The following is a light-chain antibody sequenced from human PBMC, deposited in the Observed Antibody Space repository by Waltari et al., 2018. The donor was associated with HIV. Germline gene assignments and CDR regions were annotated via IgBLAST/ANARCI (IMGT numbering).Light chain of an antibody. V-gene: IGKV3-20*01. Sequence: EIVLTQSPGSLSLSPGESATLSCRASENVGSSYLACYQHRPGQAPRLLFYGTSKRATAIPDRFSGCGSGTDFTLTLKRLEPEDFAVYYCHQYATSPRTFGGGTKVEVK. CDR2: GTS. CDR1: ENVGSSY. CDR3: HQYATSPRT. J-gene: IGKJ4*01.